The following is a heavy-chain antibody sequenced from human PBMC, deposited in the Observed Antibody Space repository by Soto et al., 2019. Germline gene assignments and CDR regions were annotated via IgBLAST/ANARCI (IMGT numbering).Heavy chain of an antibody. D-gene: IGHD4-17*01. J-gene: IGHJ4*02. Sequence: GGSLRLSCAASGFTFSSYSMKSVRQAPGKGLEWVSSISSSSSYIYYADSAKGRFTISRDNAKNSLYLQMNSLRAEDTAVYYCARDSRYDYGDYQFDYWGQGTLVTVS. CDR1: GFTFSSYS. V-gene: IGHV3-21*01. CDR3: ARDSRYDYGDYQFDY. CDR2: ISSSSSYI.